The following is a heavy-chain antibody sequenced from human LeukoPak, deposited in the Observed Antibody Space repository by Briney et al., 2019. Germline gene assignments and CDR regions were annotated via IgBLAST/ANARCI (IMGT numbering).Heavy chain of an antibody. D-gene: IGHD2-2*03. J-gene: IGHJ1*01. Sequence: GASAKVSCKASGYTFIAYYMFWVRQAPGQGLEWMGWINPNSGATGHARKFQGRVTMTRDTSISTSYMEVTGLRSDDTAVYFCARDGYCRGSSCPFQHWGQGTMVTVSS. CDR1: GYTFIAYY. V-gene: IGHV1-2*02. CDR3: ARDGYCRGSSCPFQH. CDR2: INPNSGAT.